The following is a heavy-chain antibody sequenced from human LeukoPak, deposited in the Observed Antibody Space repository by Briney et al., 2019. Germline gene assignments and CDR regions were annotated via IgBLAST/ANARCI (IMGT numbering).Heavy chain of an antibody. D-gene: IGHD2-2*01. Sequence: GGSLRLSCAASGFTVSSNYMSWVRQAPGKGLEWVSVFYSGGSTYYADSVKGRFTISRDNSKNTLYLQINNVRVEDTAVYYCAREYRQAGVIDYWGQGTLVTVSS. CDR3: AREYRQAGVIDY. CDR1: GFTVSSNY. CDR2: FYSGGST. J-gene: IGHJ4*02. V-gene: IGHV3-53*01.